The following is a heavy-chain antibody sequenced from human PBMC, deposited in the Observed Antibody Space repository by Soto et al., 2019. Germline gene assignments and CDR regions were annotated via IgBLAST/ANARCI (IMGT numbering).Heavy chain of an antibody. J-gene: IGHJ4*02. CDR2: INHSGST. Sequence: QVQLQQWGAGLLKPSETLSLTCAVYGGSFSGYYWSWIRQPPGKGLEWIGEINHSGSTNYNPSLKSRVTISVDTSKNQFSLKLSSVTAADTAVYYCARAYDFWSGYLHFDYWGQGTLDTVSS. CDR3: ARAYDFWSGYLHFDY. D-gene: IGHD3-3*01. V-gene: IGHV4-34*01. CDR1: GGSFSGYY.